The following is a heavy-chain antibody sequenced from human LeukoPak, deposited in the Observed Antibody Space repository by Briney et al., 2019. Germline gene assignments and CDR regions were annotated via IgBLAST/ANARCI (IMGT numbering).Heavy chain of an antibody. CDR3: ARSPGDPGALAFDI. V-gene: IGHV6-1*01. J-gene: IGHJ3*02. CDR2: TYYRSKWYN. D-gene: IGHD7-27*01. CDR1: GDSVSSNSAA. Sequence: SQTLSVTCAISGDSVSSNSAAWNWIRQSPSGGLEWLGRTYYRSKWYNDYAVSVKSRITINPDTSKNQFSLQLNSVTPEDTAVYYCARSPGDPGALAFDIWGQGTMVTVSS.